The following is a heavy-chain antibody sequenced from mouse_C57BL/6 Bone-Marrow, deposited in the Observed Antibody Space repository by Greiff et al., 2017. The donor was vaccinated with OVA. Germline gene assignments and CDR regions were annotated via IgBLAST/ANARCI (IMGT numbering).Heavy chain of an antibody. D-gene: IGHD2-1*01. V-gene: IGHV5-4*01. CDR1: GFTFSSYA. CDR2: ISDGGSYT. CDR3: ARDGGNFWYFDV. Sequence: EVKLMESGGGLVKPGGSLKLSCAASGFTFSSYAMSWVRQTPEKRLEWVATISDGGSYTYYPDNVKGRFTISRDNAKNNQYLRMSHLKTEDTAMYYCARDGGNFWYFDVWGTGTTVTVSS. J-gene: IGHJ1*03.